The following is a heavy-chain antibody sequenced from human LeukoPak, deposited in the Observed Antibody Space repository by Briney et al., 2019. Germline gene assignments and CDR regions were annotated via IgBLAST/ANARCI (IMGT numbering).Heavy chain of an antibody. Sequence: ASVKVSCKASGYTFSRHGISWVRQAPGQGLEWMGWITADNGNTNYARELQGRVTMTTDTSTSTAYMELRSLRSDDTAVYYCAREMNSGTYLVGLFDYWGQGTLVTVSS. CDR2: ITADNGNT. V-gene: IGHV1-18*01. J-gene: IGHJ4*02. CDR3: AREMNSGTYLVGLFDY. CDR1: GYTFSRHG. D-gene: IGHD1-26*01.